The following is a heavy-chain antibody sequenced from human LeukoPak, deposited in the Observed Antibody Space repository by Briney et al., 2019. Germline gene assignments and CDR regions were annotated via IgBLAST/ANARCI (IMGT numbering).Heavy chain of an antibody. V-gene: IGHV3-48*04. CDR2: ISSSSSTI. Sequence: PGGSLRLSCAASGFTFSSYSMNWVRQAPGEGVEWVSYISSSSSTIYYADSVKGRFTISRDNAKNSLYLQINSLRAEDTAVYYCARALSRGARWFPSALDYWGQGTLVTVSS. CDR3: ARALSRGARWFPSALDY. J-gene: IGHJ4*02. CDR1: GFTFSSYS. D-gene: IGHD4-23*01.